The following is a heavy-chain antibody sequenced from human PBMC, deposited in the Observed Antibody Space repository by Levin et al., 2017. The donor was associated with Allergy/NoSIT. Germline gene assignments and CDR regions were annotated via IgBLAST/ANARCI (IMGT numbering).Heavy chain of an antibody. CDR3: AKDPRLYSSSLDI. Sequence: PGGSLRLSCAASGFTFSSYGMHWVRQAPGKGLEWVAVISYDGSNKYYADSVKGRFTISRDNSKNTLYLQMNSLRAEDTAVYYCAKDPRLYSSSLDIWGQGTMVTVSS. J-gene: IGHJ3*02. CDR2: ISYDGSNK. D-gene: IGHD6-6*01. CDR1: GFTFSSYG. V-gene: IGHV3-30*18.